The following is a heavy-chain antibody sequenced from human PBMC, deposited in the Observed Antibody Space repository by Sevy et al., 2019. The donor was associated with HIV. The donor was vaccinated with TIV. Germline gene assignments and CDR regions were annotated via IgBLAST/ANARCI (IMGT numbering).Heavy chain of an antibody. CDR1: GYTFTGYY. CDR3: AVLLCFGELTDAFDI. D-gene: IGHD3-10*01. V-gene: IGHV1-2*02. J-gene: IGHJ3*02. CDR2: INPNSGGT. Sequence: ASVKVSCKASGYTFTGYYMHWVRQAPGQGLEWMGWINPNSGGTNYAQKFQGRVTMTRDTSISTAYMELSRLRSDDTAVYYCAVLLCFGELTDAFDIWGQGTMVTVSS.